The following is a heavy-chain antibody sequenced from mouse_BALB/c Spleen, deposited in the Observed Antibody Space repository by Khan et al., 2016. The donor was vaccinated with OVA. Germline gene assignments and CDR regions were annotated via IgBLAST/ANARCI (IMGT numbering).Heavy chain of an antibody. D-gene: IGHD1-1*01. Sequence: QVQLQQPGAELVRPGASVKLSCKASGYTFTNYFINWVKLRPGQGLEWIGNIYPSDGYTTYNQKFKDTATLTVDKSSSTAYMHLSSPTSADSAVYYCTRHGSIYDAMDYWGQGTSVTVSS. CDR1: GYTFTNYF. CDR2: IYPSDGYT. J-gene: IGHJ4*01. CDR3: TRHGSIYDAMDY. V-gene: IGHV1-69*02.